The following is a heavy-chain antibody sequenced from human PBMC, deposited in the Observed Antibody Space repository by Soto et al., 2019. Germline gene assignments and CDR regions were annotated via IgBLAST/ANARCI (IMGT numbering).Heavy chain of an antibody. CDR2: IYYSGST. V-gene: IGHV4-31*03. CDR3: ARVRLPAATYYYYYYYMDV. Sequence: SETLSLTCTVSGGSISSGGYYWSWIRQHPGKGLEWIGYIYYSGSTYYNPSLKSRVTISVDTSKNQFSLKLSSVTAADTAVYYCARVRLPAATYYYYYYYMDVWGKGTTVTVSS. CDR1: GGSISSGGYY. D-gene: IGHD2-2*01. J-gene: IGHJ6*03.